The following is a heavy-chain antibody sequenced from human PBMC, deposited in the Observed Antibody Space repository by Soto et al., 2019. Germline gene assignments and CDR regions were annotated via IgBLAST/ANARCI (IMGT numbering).Heavy chain of an antibody. CDR2: ISYDGSNK. V-gene: IGHV3-30*18. D-gene: IGHD6-13*01. J-gene: IGHJ5*02. Sequence: PGGSLRLSCAASGFTFSSYGMHWVRQAPGKGLEWVAVISYDGSNKYYADSVKGRFTISRDNSKNTPYLQMNSLRAEDTAVYYCAKVAAAAGTYWFDPWGQGTLVTVSS. CDR3: AKVAAAAGTYWFDP. CDR1: GFTFSSYG.